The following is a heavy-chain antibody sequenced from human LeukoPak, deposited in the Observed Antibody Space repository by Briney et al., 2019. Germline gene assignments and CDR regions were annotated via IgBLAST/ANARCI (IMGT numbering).Heavy chain of an antibody. CDR1: GGSISSSSYY. D-gene: IGHD6-13*01. J-gene: IGHJ5*02. CDR2: IYYSGST. Sequence: PSETLSLTCTVSGGSISSSSYYWGWIRQPPGKGLEWIGSIYYSGSTYYNPSLKSRVTISVDTSKNQFSLKLSSVTAADTAVYYCARRYLEVGSSWLRLENWFDPWGQGTLVTVSS. V-gene: IGHV4-39*01. CDR3: ARRYLEVGSSWLRLENWFDP.